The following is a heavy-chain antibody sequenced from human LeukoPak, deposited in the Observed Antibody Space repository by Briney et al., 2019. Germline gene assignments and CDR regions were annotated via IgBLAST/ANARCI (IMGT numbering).Heavy chain of an antibody. J-gene: IGHJ4*02. D-gene: IGHD3-3*01. Sequence: PSETLSLTCSVSGGSMRSFYWSWIRQPAGKGLEWIGRIYPSGNTNYNPSLKSRVTMSTDTSKTQFSLKLSSVTAADTAVYYCARDDFWRGYDYWGQGTLVTVSS. CDR2: IYPSGNT. V-gene: IGHV4-4*07. CDR3: ARDDFWRGYDY. CDR1: GGSMRSFY.